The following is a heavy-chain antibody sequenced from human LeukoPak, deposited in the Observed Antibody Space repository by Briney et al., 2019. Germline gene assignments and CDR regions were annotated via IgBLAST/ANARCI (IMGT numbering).Heavy chain of an antibody. Sequence: GASVKVSCKASGYTFTGYYMHWVRQAPGQGLEWMGWVSPNSGGTKYAQKFQGRVTMTRDTSISTAYMELTSLRSDDTAVYYCARDPGVTNWFDPWGQGTLVTVSS. CDR1: GYTFTGYY. J-gene: IGHJ5*02. D-gene: IGHD2-21*02. CDR3: ARDPGVTNWFDP. CDR2: VSPNSGGT. V-gene: IGHV1-2*02.